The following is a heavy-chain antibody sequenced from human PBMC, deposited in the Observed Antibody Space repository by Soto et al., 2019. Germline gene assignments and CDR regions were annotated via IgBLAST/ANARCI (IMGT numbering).Heavy chain of an antibody. Sequence: GGALRLSCAASGFTFSSYSMHWVRQAPGKGLEYVSAISSNGGSTYYANSVKGRFTISRDNSKNTLYLQMGSLRAEDMAVYYCARQSYSSYYFDYWGQGTLVTVSS. CDR1: GFTFSSYS. D-gene: IGHD6-13*01. CDR3: ARQSYSSYYFDY. V-gene: IGHV3-64*01. CDR2: ISSNGGST. J-gene: IGHJ4*02.